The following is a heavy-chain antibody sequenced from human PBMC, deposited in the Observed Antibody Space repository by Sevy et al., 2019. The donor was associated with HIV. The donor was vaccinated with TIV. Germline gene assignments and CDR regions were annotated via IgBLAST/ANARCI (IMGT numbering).Heavy chain of an antibody. J-gene: IGHJ6*02. V-gene: IGHV3-23*01. CDR3: AKDQEDIVVVVAAPESMDV. CDR2: ISGSGGST. CDR1: GFTFSSYA. D-gene: IGHD2-15*01. Sequence: GGSLRLSCAASGFTFSSYAMSWVRQAPGKGLEWVSAISGSGGSTYYADSVKGRFTISRDNSKNTLYLQMNSLRAEDTAVYYCAKDQEDIVVVVAAPESMDVWGQGTTVTVSS.